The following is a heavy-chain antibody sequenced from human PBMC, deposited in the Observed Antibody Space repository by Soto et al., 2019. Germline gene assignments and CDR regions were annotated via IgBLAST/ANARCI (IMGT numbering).Heavy chain of an antibody. D-gene: IGHD3-10*01. J-gene: IGHJ6*02. Sequence: TSETLSLTCTVSGGSISSSSYCWGWIRQPPGKGLEWIGSIYYSGSTYYNPSLKSRVTISVDTSKNQFSLKLSSVTAADTAVYYCARHGVQSYYYYYGMDVWVQGTTVTVSS. CDR1: GGSISSSSYC. V-gene: IGHV4-39*01. CDR3: ARHGVQSYYYYYGMDV. CDR2: IYYSGST.